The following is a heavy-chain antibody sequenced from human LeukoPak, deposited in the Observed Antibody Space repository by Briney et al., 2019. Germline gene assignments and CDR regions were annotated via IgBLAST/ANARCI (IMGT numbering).Heavy chain of an antibody. CDR2: IYYSGST. CDR3: ARGQSSSSGYYYYMDV. D-gene: IGHD6-6*01. V-gene: IGHV4-39*07. J-gene: IGHJ6*03. CDR1: GGSISSSSYY. Sequence: SEALSLTCAVSGGSISSSSYYWGWSPQPPGKGLERSGSIYYSGSTYYTPSLKSRVTISVDTSKNQFSLKLSSVTAADTAVYYCARGQSSSSGYYYYMDVWGKGTTVTVSS.